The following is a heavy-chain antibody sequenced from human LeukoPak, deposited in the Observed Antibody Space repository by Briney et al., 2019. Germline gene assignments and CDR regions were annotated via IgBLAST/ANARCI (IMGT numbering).Heavy chain of an antibody. J-gene: IGHJ4*02. CDR2: ISPYNGNT. D-gene: IGHD3-16*02. CDR1: GYTFTSNG. Sequence: ASVKVSRKASGYTFTSNGINWVRQAPGQGLEWMGWISPYNGNTKYAQKVQARVTMTTDTSASTAYMELRSLRTGDTAVYYCARGTRGSYHSNWGQGTLVTVSS. CDR3: ARGTRGSYHSN. V-gene: IGHV1-18*01.